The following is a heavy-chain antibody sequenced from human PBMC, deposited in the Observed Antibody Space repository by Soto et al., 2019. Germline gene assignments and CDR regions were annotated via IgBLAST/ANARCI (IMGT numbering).Heavy chain of an antibody. D-gene: IGHD3-22*01. CDR1: GDSIIGTGW. CDR3: VRNGYYSLDV. J-gene: IGHJ6*02. V-gene: IGHV4-4*02. CDR2: VYHSGAT. Sequence: QVQLQESGPGLVRPSGTLSLTCAVSGDSIIGTGWWSWVRQSPGKGLDWIGEVYHSGATKYNPSLKSRVTISVDTSRNQFSLNLGSVTAADTAVYYRVRNGYYSLDVWGQGTSVTVSS.